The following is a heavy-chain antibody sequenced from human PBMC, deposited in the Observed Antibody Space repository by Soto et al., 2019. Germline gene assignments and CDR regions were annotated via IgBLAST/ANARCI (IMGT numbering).Heavy chain of an antibody. J-gene: IGHJ4*02. Sequence: QVQLVQSGAEVKKPGASVKVSCKASGYTFTSYGVTWVRQAPGQGLEWIARISANNGNTHYAQMVQGRVTVTTDTSTSTAYMVLRRLTSDVTAVYCFARNGMGAPVDYWSQGTVVLVSS. CDR1: GYTFTSYG. V-gene: IGHV1-18*01. CDR3: ARNGMGAPVDY. CDR2: ISANNGNT. D-gene: IGHD2-8*01.